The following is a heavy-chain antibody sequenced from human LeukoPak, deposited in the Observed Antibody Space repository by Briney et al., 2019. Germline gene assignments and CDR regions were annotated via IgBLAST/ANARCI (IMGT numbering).Heavy chain of an antibody. CDR2: IRSKAYGGTT. Sequence: PGGSLRLSCTASGFTFGDYAMSWFRQAPGKGLEWVGFIRSKAYGGTTEYAASVKGRFTISRDDSKSIAYLQMNSLKTEDTAVYYCTRDPGIAVAGIGLPGTRSRNNWFDPWGQGTLVTVSS. CDR1: GFTFGDYA. V-gene: IGHV3-49*03. D-gene: IGHD6-19*01. J-gene: IGHJ5*02. CDR3: TRDPGIAVAGIGLPGTRSRNNWFDP.